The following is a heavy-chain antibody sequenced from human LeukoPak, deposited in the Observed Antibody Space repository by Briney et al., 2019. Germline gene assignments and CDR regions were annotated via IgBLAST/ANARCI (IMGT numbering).Heavy chain of an antibody. CDR3: ARLHAGYSSGWYGEWFDP. CDR1: GYSFTTYW. D-gene: IGHD6-19*01. CDR2: IYPGDSNT. Sequence: GESLKISCKGSGYSFTTYWIGWVRQMPGKGLEWMGIIYPGDSNTRYNPSFQGQVPISADKSTSTAYVQWSSLKASDTATYYCARLHAGYSSGWYGEWFDPWGQGTLVTVSS. V-gene: IGHV5-51*01. J-gene: IGHJ5*02.